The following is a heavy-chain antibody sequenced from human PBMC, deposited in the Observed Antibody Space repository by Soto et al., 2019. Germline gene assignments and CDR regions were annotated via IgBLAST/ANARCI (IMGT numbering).Heavy chain of an antibody. Sequence: PVGSLRLSCAASGFTFSDHHMDWVRQAPGKGLEWVGRARNKANSYTTAYAASVKGRFAISRDDSKNSLSLQMNSLKTEDTAVYFCARLMGTGFDLWGQGTLVTVSS. CDR2: ARNKANSYTT. CDR1: GFTFSDHH. J-gene: IGHJ4*02. V-gene: IGHV3-72*01. D-gene: IGHD2-8*01. CDR3: ARLMGTGFDL.